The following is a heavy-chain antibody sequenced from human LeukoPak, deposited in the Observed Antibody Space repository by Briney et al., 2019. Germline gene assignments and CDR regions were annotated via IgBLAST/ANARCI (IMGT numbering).Heavy chain of an antibody. Sequence: GGSLSLSCGASVFTFRSYDMWCLRQATGKGLEWVSAIGTAGDTYYPGSVKGRFTISRENAKNSLYLQMNSLRAGDTAVYYCARLCSSTRCSGALDMWGQGTMVTVSS. D-gene: IGHD2-2*01. CDR2: IGTAGDT. V-gene: IGHV3-13*04. J-gene: IGHJ3*02. CDR1: VFTFRSYD. CDR3: ARLCSSTRCSGALDM.